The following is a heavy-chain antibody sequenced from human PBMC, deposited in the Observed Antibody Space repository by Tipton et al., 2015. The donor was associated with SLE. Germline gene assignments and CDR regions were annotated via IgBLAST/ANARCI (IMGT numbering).Heavy chain of an antibody. J-gene: IGHJ4*02. CDR3: ARSRQL. D-gene: IGHD6-6*01. CDR2: INHSGST. V-gene: IGHV4-34*01. CDR1: GGSISSHC. Sequence: TLSLTCTVSGGSISSHCWSWIRQPPGKGLGWIGEINHSGSTNYNPSLKSRVTISVDTSKNQFSLKLSSVTAADTAVYYCARSRQLRGQGTLVTVSS.